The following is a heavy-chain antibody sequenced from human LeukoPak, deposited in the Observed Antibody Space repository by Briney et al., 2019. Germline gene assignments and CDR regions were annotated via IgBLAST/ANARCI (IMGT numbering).Heavy chain of an antibody. CDR2: ISGSGGST. CDR3: ANSRVVYFDY. J-gene: IGHJ4*02. Sequence: PGGSLRLSCAASGVTFSSYAMSRVRQAPGKGLEWVSAISGSGGSTYYADSVKGRFTISRDNSKNTLYLQMNSLRAEDTAVYYCANSRVVYFDYWGREPWSPSPQ. V-gene: IGHV3-23*01. CDR1: GVTFSSYA.